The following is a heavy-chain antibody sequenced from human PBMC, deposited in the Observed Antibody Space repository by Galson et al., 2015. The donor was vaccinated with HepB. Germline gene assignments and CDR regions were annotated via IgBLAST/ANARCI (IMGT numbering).Heavy chain of an antibody. CDR1: GFTFSSYA. CDR2: ISGSGGST. Sequence: SLRLSCAASGFTFSSYAMSWVRQAPGKGLEWVSAISGSGGSTYCADSVKGRFTISRDNSKNTLYLQMNSLRAEDTAVYYCAKGSAAGTGGGSGRYPPDIDYWVQGTLVTVSS. V-gene: IGHV3-23*01. D-gene: IGHD6-13*01. J-gene: IGHJ4*02. CDR3: AKGSAAGTGGGSGRYPPDIDY.